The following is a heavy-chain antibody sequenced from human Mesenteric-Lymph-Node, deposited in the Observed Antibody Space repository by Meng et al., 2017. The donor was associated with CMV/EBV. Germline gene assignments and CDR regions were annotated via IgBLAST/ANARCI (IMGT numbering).Heavy chain of an antibody. V-gene: IGHV4-61*01. Sequence: SETLSLTCAVSGASVSSSSYYWTRTRPPPGKGLEWIGFMHSSGSTSYNPSLKSRVIISVDTSRNQFSLKLTSLTAADTAVYYCARDGTGRYGVDVWGQGTTVTVSS. CDR3: ARDGTGRYGVDV. CDR2: MHSSGST. J-gene: IGHJ6*02. D-gene: IGHD3-10*01. CDR1: GASVSSSSYY.